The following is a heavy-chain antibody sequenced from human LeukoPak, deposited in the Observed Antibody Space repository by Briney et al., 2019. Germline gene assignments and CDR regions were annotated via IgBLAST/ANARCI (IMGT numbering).Heavy chain of an antibody. Sequence: ASVKVSCKASGYTFTSYGIGWVRQAPGQGLEWMGWISAYNGNTNYAQKLQGRVTMTTDTSTSTAYMELRSLRSDDTAVYYCARDHYDILTGYSYHYYYYYMDVWGKGTTVTISS. J-gene: IGHJ6*03. CDR1: GYTFTSYG. CDR2: ISAYNGNT. CDR3: ARDHYDILTGYSYHYYYYYMDV. D-gene: IGHD3-9*01. V-gene: IGHV1-18*01.